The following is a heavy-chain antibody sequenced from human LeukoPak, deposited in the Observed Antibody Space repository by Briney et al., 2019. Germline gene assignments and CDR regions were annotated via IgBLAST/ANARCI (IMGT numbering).Heavy chain of an antibody. D-gene: IGHD6-6*01. CDR1: GYTFAGYY. CDR3: ARHSSSRPVYFAY. J-gene: IGHJ4*02. V-gene: IGHV1-2*02. CDR2: INPNSVGT. Sequence: ASVKVSCKASGYTFAGYYMHWVRQAPGQELEWMGWINPNSVGTNYAQKFQGRVTMTRDTSISTAYMELSRLRSDDTAVYYCARHSSSRPVYFAYWGQGTLVTVSS.